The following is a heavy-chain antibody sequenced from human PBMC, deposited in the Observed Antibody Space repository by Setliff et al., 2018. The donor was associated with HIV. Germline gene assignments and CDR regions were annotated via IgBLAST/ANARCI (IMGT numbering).Heavy chain of an antibody. CDR1: GFTVSSSY. J-gene: IGHJ5*02. Sequence: GGSLRLSCEASGFTVSSSYMAWVRQAPGKGLEWVSTIYSDGSTYHRDSVKGRFTLSRDNSKNTLYLQMDSLRGDDTAVYYCAKDFFTGGFDPWGQGTLVTVSS. CDR2: IYSDGST. D-gene: IGHD1-1*01. CDR3: AKDFFTGGFDP. V-gene: IGHV3-66*02.